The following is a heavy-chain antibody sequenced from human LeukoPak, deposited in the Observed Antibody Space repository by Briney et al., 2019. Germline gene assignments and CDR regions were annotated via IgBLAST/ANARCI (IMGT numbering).Heavy chain of an antibody. CDR3: ARPCSPATIFCLAY. V-gene: IGHV1-18*01. CDR2: ISTYDDNI. D-gene: IGHD2-2*01. J-gene: IGHJ4*02. CDR1: GYTFTTYG. Sequence: ASVKVSCKASGYTFTTYGLSWVRQAPGQGLEWLGWISTYDDNIKYAQSLQGRLTLTIDTSTSTAHMDLRSLRPDDTAVYYCARPCSPATIFCLAYWGQGTLVTVSS.